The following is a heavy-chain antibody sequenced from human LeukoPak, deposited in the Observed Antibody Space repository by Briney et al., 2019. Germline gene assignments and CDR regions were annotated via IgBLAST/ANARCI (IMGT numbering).Heavy chain of an antibody. D-gene: IGHD3-10*01. CDR2: IYSGGST. Sequence: GGSLRLSCAASGFTVSSNYMSWVRQAPGKGLEWVSVIYSGGSTYYADSVKGRFTISRDNSKNTLYLQMNSLRAEDTTVYYCAKARVDYYGSGSQTYNWFDPWGQGTLVTVSS. V-gene: IGHV3-53*01. CDR1: GFTVSSNY. J-gene: IGHJ5*02. CDR3: AKARVDYYGSGSQTYNWFDP.